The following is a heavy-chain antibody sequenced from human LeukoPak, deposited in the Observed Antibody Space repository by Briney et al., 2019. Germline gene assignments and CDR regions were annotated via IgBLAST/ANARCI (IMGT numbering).Heavy chain of an antibody. V-gene: IGHV4-59*01. CDR2: IYYSGST. CDR1: GGSFSGDH. Sequence: SETLSLTCAVYGGSFSGDHWSWIRQPPGKGLEWIGYIYYSGSTNYNPSLESRVSISVDTFKNQFSLRLSSVTAADTAVYYCAGTAMVNNWFDPWGQGTLVTVSS. J-gene: IGHJ5*02. CDR3: AGTAMVNNWFDP. D-gene: IGHD5-18*01.